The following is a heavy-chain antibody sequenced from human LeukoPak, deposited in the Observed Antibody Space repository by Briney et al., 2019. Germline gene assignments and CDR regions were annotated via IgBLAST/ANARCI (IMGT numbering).Heavy chain of an antibody. CDR3: AREALAAPGVVSTLLN. D-gene: IGHD6-13*01. Sequence: ASVKVSCKASGYTFTGYYMHWVRQAPGQGLEWIGRINPNSGGTNYAQKFQGRVTMTRDTSISTAYMELSRLRSDDTPVYYCAREALAAPGVVSTLLNWGQGTLVSVSS. CDR2: INPNSGGT. V-gene: IGHV1-2*06. J-gene: IGHJ4*02. CDR1: GYTFTGYY.